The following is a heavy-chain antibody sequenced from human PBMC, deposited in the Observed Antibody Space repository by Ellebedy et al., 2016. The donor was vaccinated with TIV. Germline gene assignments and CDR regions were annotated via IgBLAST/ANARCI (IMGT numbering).Heavy chain of an antibody. D-gene: IGHD3-22*01. CDR3: AREAISYATSGYYFDY. V-gene: IGHV3-7*01. CDR2: IKQDGSEK. CDR1: GFTFSSYW. Sequence: GESLKFSCAASGFTFSSYWMSWVRQAPGKGLEWVANIKQDGSEKYYVDSVKGRFTISRDNAKNSLSLQMNSLRAEDTAVYYCAREAISYATSGYYFDYWGQGTLVTVSS. J-gene: IGHJ4*02.